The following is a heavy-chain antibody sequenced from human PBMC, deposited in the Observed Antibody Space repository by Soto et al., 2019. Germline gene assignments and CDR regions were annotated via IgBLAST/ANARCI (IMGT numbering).Heavy chain of an antibody. J-gene: IGHJ2*01. CDR1: EDTFRNYA. Sequence: QVELVQSGAEVKKPGSSVKVSCQASEDTFRNYAISCVRQAPGQGLEWMGGIIPIFGTANYEQKFQGRVTITADTSANTVYLELSSLRSEDTAVYYCASTKYDSSAYYYWYLGLWGRSTLVTVSS. V-gene: IGHV1-69*06. CDR3: ASTKYDSSAYYYWYLGL. D-gene: IGHD3-22*01. CDR2: IIPIFGTA.